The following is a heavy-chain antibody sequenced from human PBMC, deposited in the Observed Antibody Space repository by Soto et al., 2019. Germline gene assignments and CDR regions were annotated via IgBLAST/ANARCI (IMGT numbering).Heavy chain of an antibody. CDR2: IHYSGNT. V-gene: IGHV4-59*12. J-gene: IGHJ5*02. CDR1: GVSISSYY. Sequence: SETLSLTCSVSGVSISSYYWTWIRQPPGRGLEWIGYIHYSGNTNYNPSLKSRVTISVDTSKNQFSLKLSSVTAADTAVYYCARVPSPWGQGTLVTVSS. CDR3: ARVPSP.